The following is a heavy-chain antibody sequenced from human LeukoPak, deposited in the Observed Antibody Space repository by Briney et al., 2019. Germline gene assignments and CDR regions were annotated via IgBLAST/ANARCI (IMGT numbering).Heavy chain of an antibody. D-gene: IGHD6-13*01. CDR1: GFTFSTYT. CDR2: ISSSSNTI. V-gene: IGHV3-48*01. J-gene: IGHJ4*02. CDR3: ARDPGSSWFFDY. Sequence: GGSLRLSCTASGFTFSTYTMNWVRQAPGKGLEWVSYISSSSNTIYYADSVKGRFTISRDNAKNSLYLQMNSLRAEDTAVYYCARDPGSSWFFDYWGQGTLVTVSS.